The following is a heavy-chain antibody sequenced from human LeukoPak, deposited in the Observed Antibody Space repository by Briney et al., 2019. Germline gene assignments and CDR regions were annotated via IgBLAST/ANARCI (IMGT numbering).Heavy chain of an antibody. Sequence: SETLSLTCAVYGGSFSGYYWSWIRQPPGRGLEWIGEINHSGSTNYNPSLKSRVTISVDTSKNQFSLKLSSVTAADTAVYYCARRETYSSSSSGKRNWFDPWGQGTLVTVSS. D-gene: IGHD6-13*01. J-gene: IGHJ5*02. CDR3: ARRETYSSSSSGKRNWFDP. V-gene: IGHV4-34*01. CDR1: GGSFSGYY. CDR2: INHSGST.